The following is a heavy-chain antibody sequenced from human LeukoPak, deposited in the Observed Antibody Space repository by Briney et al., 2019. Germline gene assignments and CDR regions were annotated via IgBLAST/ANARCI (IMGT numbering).Heavy chain of an antibody. J-gene: IGHJ3*02. CDR2: IYYSGST. V-gene: IGHV4-59*01. CDR3: ARDKDYFDSGGAFDI. CDR1: GGSMSFYY. D-gene: IGHD3-22*01. Sequence: SETLSLTCSVSGGSMSFYYWSWIRQPPGKGLEWIGYIYYSGSTNYNPSLKSRVTMSVDTSENQFSLKLSSVTAADTAVYYCARDKDYFDSGGAFDIWGQGTMVTVSS.